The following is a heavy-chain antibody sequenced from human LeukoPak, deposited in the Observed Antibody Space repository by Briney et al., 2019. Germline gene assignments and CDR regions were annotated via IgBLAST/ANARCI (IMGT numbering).Heavy chain of an antibody. CDR3: ARGLGRHHIVLVVYATPNWFDP. CDR1: GGSFSGYY. CDR2: INHSGST. V-gene: IGHV4-34*01. D-gene: IGHD2-8*02. Sequence: PSETLSLTCAVYGGSFSGYYWSWIRQPPGKGLEWIGEINHSGSTNYNPSLKSRVTISVDTSKNQFSLKLSSVTAADTAVYYCARGLGRHHIVLVVYATPNWFDPWGQGTLVTVSS. J-gene: IGHJ5*02.